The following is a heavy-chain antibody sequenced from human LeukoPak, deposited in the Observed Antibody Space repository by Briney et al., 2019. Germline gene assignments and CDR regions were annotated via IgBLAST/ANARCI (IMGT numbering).Heavy chain of an antibody. CDR3: ARVVDESSSSWYVDY. CDR2: INHSGST. CDR1: GGSFSGYY. V-gene: IGHV4-34*01. J-gene: IGHJ4*02. D-gene: IGHD6-13*01. Sequence: SETLSLTCAVYGGSFSGYYWSWIRQPPGKGLEWIGEINHSGSTNYNPSLKSRVTISVDTSKNQFSLKLSSVTAADTAVYYCARVVDESSSSWYVDYWGQGTLVTVSS.